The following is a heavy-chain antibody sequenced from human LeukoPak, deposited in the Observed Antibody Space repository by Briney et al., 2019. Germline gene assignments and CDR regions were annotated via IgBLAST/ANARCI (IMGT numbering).Heavy chain of an antibody. V-gene: IGHV3-23*01. CDR3: AKSLLCFGEAPDY. D-gene: IGHD3-10*01. Sequence: QPGGSLRLSCAASGFTFSSYAMSWVRQAPGKGLEWVSAISGSGGSTYYADSVKGRFTISRDNSKNTLYLQMNSLRAKDTAVYYCAKSLLCFGEAPDYWGQGTLVTVSS. CDR1: GFTFSSYA. CDR2: ISGSGGST. J-gene: IGHJ4*02.